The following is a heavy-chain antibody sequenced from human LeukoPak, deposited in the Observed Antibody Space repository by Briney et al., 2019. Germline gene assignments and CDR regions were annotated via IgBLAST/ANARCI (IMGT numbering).Heavy chain of an antibody. CDR2: IQQDGSEK. CDR3: ARDPTSFGPTVTTDY. V-gene: IGHV3-7*01. D-gene: IGHD4-17*01. J-gene: IGHJ4*02. Sequence: PGGSLRLSCAASGFTFSSYWMSWVRQAPGKGLEWVANIQQDGSEKYYVDSVKGRFTISRDNAKNSLYLQMNRLRAEDTAVYYCARDPTSFGPTVTTDYWGQGTLVTVSS. CDR1: GFTFSSYW.